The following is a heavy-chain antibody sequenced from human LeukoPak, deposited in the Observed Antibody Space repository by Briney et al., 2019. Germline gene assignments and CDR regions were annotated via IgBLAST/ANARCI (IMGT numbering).Heavy chain of an antibody. CDR1: GYTFTSYG. V-gene: IGHV1-18*01. D-gene: IGHD3-9*01. J-gene: IGHJ4*02. Sequence: GASVKVSCKASGYTFTSYGISWVRQAPGQGLEWMGWISAYNGNTNYAQKLQGRVTMTTDTSTSTAYMELRSLRSDDTAVYYCARGYDILTGYPKTDYWGQGTLVTVSS. CDR2: ISAYNGNT. CDR3: ARGYDILTGYPKTDY.